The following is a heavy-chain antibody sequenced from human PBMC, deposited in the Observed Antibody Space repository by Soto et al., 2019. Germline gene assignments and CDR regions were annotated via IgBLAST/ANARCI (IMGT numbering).Heavy chain of an antibody. D-gene: IGHD6-13*01. Sequence: PSETLSLTCTVSGVSISTYYWSCIRQPPGKGLEWIEYIYYSGSTNYNPSLKSRVTISVDTSKNQFSLKLSSVTAADTAVYYCASSNIAAAGFYYYGMDVWGRGTTVTVSS. CDR2: IYYSGST. CDR3: ASSNIAAAGFYYYGMDV. J-gene: IGHJ6*02. CDR1: GVSISTYY. V-gene: IGHV4-59*01.